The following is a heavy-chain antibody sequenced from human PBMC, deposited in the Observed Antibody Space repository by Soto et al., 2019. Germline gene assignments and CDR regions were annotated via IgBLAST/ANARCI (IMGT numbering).Heavy chain of an antibody. CDR2: IIPIFGTT. V-gene: IGHV1-69*06. CDR1: GGTFSSYA. CDR3: ARDGGRGGYCSGGSCYGLGWFDP. Sequence: QVQLVQSGAEVKKPGSSVKVSCKASGGTFSSYAISWVRQAPGQGLEWMGGIIPIFGTTNYAQKLQGRVTMTTDTSTSTAYMELRSLRSDDTAVYYCARDGGRGGYCSGGSCYGLGWFDPWGQGTLVTVSS. D-gene: IGHD2-15*01. J-gene: IGHJ5*02.